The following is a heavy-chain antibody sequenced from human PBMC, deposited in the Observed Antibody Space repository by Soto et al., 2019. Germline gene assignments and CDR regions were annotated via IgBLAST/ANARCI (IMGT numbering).Heavy chain of an antibody. CDR2: INPSGGST. D-gene: IGHD6-13*01. J-gene: IGHJ4*02. Sequence: ASVKVSCXASGYTFTSYYMHWVRQAPGQGLEWMGIINPSGGSTSYAQKFQGRVTMTRDTSTSTVYMELSSLRSEDTAVYYCARAVGGIAAAGHFDYWGQGTLVTVSS. V-gene: IGHV1-46*01. CDR3: ARAVGGIAAAGHFDY. CDR1: GYTFTSYY.